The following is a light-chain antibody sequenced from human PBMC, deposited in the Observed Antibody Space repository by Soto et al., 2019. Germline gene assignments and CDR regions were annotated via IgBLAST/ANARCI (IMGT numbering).Light chain of an antibody. CDR3: ASYTSSSTMF. J-gene: IGLJ2*01. CDR2: EVN. V-gene: IGLV2-14*01. Sequence: QSALTQPSSVSGSPGQSITISCTGTSSDVGGYNYVSWYQQHPDKAPKLMIFEVNNRPSGVSYRFSGSKSGNTASLTVSGLQAEDEADYYCASYTSSSTMFFGGGTKVTVL. CDR1: SSDVGGYNY.